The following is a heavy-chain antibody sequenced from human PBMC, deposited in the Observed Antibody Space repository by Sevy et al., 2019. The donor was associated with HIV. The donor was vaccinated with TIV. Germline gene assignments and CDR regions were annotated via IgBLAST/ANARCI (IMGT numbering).Heavy chain of an antibody. CDR1: GGSISSYY. CDR3: ARTDRAAAQDGMDV. CDR2: IYTSGST. V-gene: IGHV4-4*07. J-gene: IGHJ6*02. D-gene: IGHD6-13*01. Sequence: SETLSLTCTVSGGSISSYYWSWIRQPAGKGLEWIGRIYTSGSTNYNPSLKSRVTMSLDTSKNQFSLKLSSVTAADTAVYYCARTDRAAAQDGMDVWGQGTTVTVSS.